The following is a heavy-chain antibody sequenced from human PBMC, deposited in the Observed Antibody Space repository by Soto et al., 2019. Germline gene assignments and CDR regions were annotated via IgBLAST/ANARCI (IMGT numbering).Heavy chain of an antibody. CDR2: VSLGGGS. D-gene: IGHD2-15*01. J-gene: IGHJ4*02. CDR3: ARGRSQKVVAATLPPFDY. CDR1: GGSFNYYY. V-gene: IGHV4-34*01. Sequence: PSETLSLTCAVSGGSFNYYYWSWVRHSSGRGLEWIGEVSLGGGSSYSPSLKSRLNMSLDTSKNQFSLSLSSVTAADTAVYFCARGRSQKVVAATLPPFDYWGQGILVTVSS.